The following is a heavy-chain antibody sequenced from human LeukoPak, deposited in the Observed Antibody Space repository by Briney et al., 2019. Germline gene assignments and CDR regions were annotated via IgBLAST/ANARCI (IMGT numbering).Heavy chain of an antibody. CDR3: ARDIHTLATSNYYYYYGMDV. CDR2: ISGDGGST. V-gene: IGHV3-43*02. J-gene: IGHJ6*02. D-gene: IGHD4-11*01. Sequence: GGSLRLSCAASGFTFDDYAMHRVRQAPGKGLEWVSLISGDGGSTYYADSVKGRFTISRDNSKNSLYLQMNSLRTEDTALYYCARDIHTLATSNYYYYYGMDVWGQGTTVTVSS. CDR1: GFTFDDYA.